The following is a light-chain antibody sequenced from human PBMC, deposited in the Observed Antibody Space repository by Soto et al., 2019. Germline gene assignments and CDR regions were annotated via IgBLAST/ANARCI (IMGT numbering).Light chain of an antibody. CDR3: QSYDSSLSGFYV. CDR2: ANN. Sequence: QPVLTQPPSVSGAPGQRVTISCTGSNSNIGAGYDVHWYQQLPGRAPKLLIYANNNRPSGVPDRFSGSRSGTSASLAITGLQAEDEAEYSCQSYDSSLSGFYVFGTGTKLTVL. V-gene: IGLV1-40*01. CDR1: NSNIGAGYD. J-gene: IGLJ1*01.